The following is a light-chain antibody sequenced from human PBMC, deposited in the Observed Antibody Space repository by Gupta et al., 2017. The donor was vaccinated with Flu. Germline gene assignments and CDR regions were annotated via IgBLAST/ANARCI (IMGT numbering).Light chain of an antibody. CDR1: SSDVGGYNY. CDR3: SSYTSSSTLYV. V-gene: IGLV2-14*01. CDR2: EVS. J-gene: IGLJ1*01. Sequence: QSALTQPASASGSPGQAITTPCTGTSSDVGGYNYVSWYQQHPGKAPKLMIYEVSNRPSGVSNRFSGSKSGNTASLTISGLQAEDEADYYCSSYTSSSTLYVFGTGTKVTVL.